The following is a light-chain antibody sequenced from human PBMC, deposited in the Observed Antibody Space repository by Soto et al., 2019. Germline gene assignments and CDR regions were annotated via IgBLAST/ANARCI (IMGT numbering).Light chain of an antibody. J-gene: IGLJ1*01. Sequence: QPVLTQPASVSGSPRQSITISCTGTNIDVGGYNYVSWYQQHPGKAPRLIISDVSNRPSGVSNRFSGSKSGNTASLTISGLQAEDGADYYCNSYRSTSARYVFGTGTKVTVL. CDR1: NIDVGGYNY. CDR3: NSYRSTSARYV. V-gene: IGLV2-14*01. CDR2: DVS.